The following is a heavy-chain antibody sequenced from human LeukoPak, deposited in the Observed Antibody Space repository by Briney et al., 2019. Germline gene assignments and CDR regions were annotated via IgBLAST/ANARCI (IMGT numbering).Heavy chain of an antibody. CDR3: ARTKKVGYGDYENYFDY. Sequence: SETLSLTCTVSGGSISSSAYHWGWIRQPPGKGLEWIGYIYSSGSTYYNPSLQSRISISVDTSKNQFSLKLSSVTAADTAVYYCARTKKVGYGDYENYFDYWGQGTLVTVSS. CDR2: IYSSGST. J-gene: IGHJ4*02. D-gene: IGHD4-17*01. CDR1: GGSISSSAYH. V-gene: IGHV4-30-4*07.